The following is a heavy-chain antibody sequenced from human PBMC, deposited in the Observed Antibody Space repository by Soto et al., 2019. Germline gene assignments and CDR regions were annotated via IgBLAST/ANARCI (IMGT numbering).Heavy chain of an antibody. D-gene: IGHD6-19*01. J-gene: IGHJ6*02. CDR1: GFTFSSYG. V-gene: IGHV3-30*18. CDR3: AKDLNHFGSCWGGGLIYYYYGMDV. CDR2: ISYDGSNK. Sequence: QVQLVESGGGVVQPGRSLRLSCAASGFTFSSYGMHWVRQAPGKGLEWVAVISYDGSNKYYADSVKGRFTISRGNSQNTLYLPMNRLGGEDTAVYYCAKDLNHFGSCWGGGLIYYYYGMDVWGQGTTVTVSS.